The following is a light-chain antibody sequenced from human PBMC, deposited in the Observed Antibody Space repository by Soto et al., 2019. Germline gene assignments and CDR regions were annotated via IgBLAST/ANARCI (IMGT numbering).Light chain of an antibody. CDR3: AAWDTTLSTSVV. Sequence: QSVLTQPPSVSAAPGQKVTISCSGSSSNIGNNFVSWYQQLPGTAPKLLIFDNYNRPSGIPDRFSGSKSGTSATLGITGVQTGDEADYYCAAWDTTLSTSVVFGGGTQLTVL. J-gene: IGLJ2*01. CDR1: SSNIGNNF. V-gene: IGLV1-51*01. CDR2: DNY.